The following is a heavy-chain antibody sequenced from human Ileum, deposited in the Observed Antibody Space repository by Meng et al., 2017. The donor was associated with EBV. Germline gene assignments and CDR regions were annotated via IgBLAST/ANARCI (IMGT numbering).Heavy chain of an antibody. J-gene: IGHJ5*02. CDR3: AREARSSGYHPGIGP. D-gene: IGHD3-22*01. CDR1: GGCLSGSY. CDR2: INHSGST. Sequence: VKTHHGGPGLLHPSESLFRNWAFSGGCLSGSYWRWIRQSPGKGLGWIGEINHSGSTNYNPSLKSRVTKSVDKSKNQFSLKLTSVTAADTAVYSCAREARSSGYHPGIGPWGQGTLVTVSS. V-gene: IGHV4-34*01.